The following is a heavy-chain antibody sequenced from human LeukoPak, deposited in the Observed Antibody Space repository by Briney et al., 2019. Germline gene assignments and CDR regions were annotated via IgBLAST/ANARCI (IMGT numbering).Heavy chain of an antibody. Sequence: QPGGSLRLSCAASGFTFSSYAMNWVRQAPGKGLEWVSAISGSGGSTYYADSVKGRFTISRDNSKNTLYLQMNSLRAEDTAVYYCARDEYCSSTSCYNPTFDYWGQGTLVTVSS. J-gene: IGHJ4*02. V-gene: IGHV3-23*01. CDR2: ISGSGGST. D-gene: IGHD2-2*01. CDR1: GFTFSSYA. CDR3: ARDEYCSSTSCYNPTFDY.